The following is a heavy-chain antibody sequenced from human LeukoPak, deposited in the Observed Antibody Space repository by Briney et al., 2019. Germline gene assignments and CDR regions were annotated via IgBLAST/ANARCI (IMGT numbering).Heavy chain of an antibody. V-gene: IGHV3-21*01. CDR3: AKDAQYGDEYFDY. CDR1: GFTAGGYA. D-gene: IGHD4-17*01. J-gene: IGHJ4*02. Sequence: GGALRLSCAISGFTAGGYAMNWVRQAPGEGLEWVSSISWSGSYIYYADSVRGRFTLPRDNAKRSVYLQMDSLRAEDTAVYNCAKDAQYGDEYFDYWGQGTLVTVSS. CDR2: ISWSGSYI.